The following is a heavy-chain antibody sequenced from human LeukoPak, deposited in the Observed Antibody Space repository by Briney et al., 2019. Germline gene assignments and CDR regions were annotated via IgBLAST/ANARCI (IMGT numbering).Heavy chain of an antibody. CDR2: IKSKTDGGTT. CDR3: TTGITMVRGVIHLIDY. Sequence: GGSLRLSCAASGFTFSNAWLSWVRQAPGKGLEWVGRIKSKTDGGTTDYAAPVKGRFTISRDDSKNTLSLQMNSLKTEDTAVYYCTTGITMVRGVIHLIDYWGQGTLVIVSP. D-gene: IGHD3-10*01. V-gene: IGHV3-15*01. CDR1: GFTFSNAW. J-gene: IGHJ4*02.